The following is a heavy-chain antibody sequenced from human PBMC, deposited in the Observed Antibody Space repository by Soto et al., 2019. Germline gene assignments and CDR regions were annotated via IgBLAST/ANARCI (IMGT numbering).Heavy chain of an antibody. CDR3: ARSAKKTWLPDF. CDR2: INAGNGNT. D-gene: IGHD5-12*01. CDR1: GFSFIDYS. V-gene: IGHV1-3*01. J-gene: IGHJ1*01. Sequence: ASVKVSCKASGFSFIDYSILWVRQAPGQSLEWLGWINAGNGNTKYSHKYQDRVTITSDTSATTTYMELRSLRSEDTAVFYCARSAKKTWLPDFWGQGTLVTVSS.